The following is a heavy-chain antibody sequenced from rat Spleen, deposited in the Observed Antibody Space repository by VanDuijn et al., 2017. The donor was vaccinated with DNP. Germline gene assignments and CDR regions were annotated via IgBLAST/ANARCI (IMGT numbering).Heavy chain of an antibody. J-gene: IGHJ1*01. CDR2: VRPSGGRT. V-gene: IGHV5S13*01. CDR1: GFTFSNYD. Sequence: EVQLVESGGGLVQPGRSLKLSCAASGFTFSNYDMAWVRQAPTKGLEWVAAVRPSGGRTCYRYSVKGRVTVSRDNAKNTLYLQMVSLRSEDTATYYCARHGRVTTVATYWYFDFWGPGTMVTVSS. D-gene: IGHD1-3*01. CDR3: ARHGRVTTVATYWYFDF.